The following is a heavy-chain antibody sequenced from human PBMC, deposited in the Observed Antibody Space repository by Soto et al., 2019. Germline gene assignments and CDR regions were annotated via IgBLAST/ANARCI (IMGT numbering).Heavy chain of an antibody. V-gene: IGHV1-69*12. CDR1: GGSLSNYG. CDR3: ARGEATKIVVTTYYAMDV. D-gene: IGHD4-17*01. J-gene: IGHJ6*02. Sequence: QVQLVQSGAEVKKPGSSVKVSCKASGGSLSNYGISWVRQAPGQGLEWMGGIIPVFGTANYAQKFQGRVTITADESTNIVYMDVTSLRSEATAVYYCARGEATKIVVTTYYAMDVWGQGTTVTVSS. CDR2: IIPVFGTA.